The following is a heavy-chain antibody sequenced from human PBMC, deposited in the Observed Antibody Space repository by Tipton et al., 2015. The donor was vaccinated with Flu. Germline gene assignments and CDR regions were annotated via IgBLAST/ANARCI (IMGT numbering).Heavy chain of an antibody. J-gene: IGHJ6*02. D-gene: IGHD3-10*01. Sequence: QLVQSGAEVKKPGSSVKVSCKASGDTFSKYVISWVRQAPGQGLEWMSRIIPIVGIPTYAQKFQGRVTMTADKSTSTAYMELSSLRSDDTAVYYCARSPMVRGVTKVDVWGQGTTVTVSS. CDR3: ARSPMVRGVTKVDV. CDR2: IIPIVGIP. CDR1: GDTFSKYV. V-gene: IGHV1-69*09.